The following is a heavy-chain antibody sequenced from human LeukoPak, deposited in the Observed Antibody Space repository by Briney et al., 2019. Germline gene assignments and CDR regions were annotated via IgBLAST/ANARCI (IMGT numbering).Heavy chain of an antibody. V-gene: IGHV3-74*01. J-gene: IGHJ3*02. D-gene: IGHD6-6*01. CDR1: GFTFSRYW. CDR3: ASLFLCYGCSSSSDSFNI. Sequence: GGSLRLSCEASGFTFSRYWMHWVRQAPGKGLVWVSRINSDGSRTTYADSVRGRFTISRDNAKNTLYLQMTSLRAENTAVYYCASLFLCYGCSSSSDSFNIWGQGTMVTVSS. CDR2: INSDGSRT.